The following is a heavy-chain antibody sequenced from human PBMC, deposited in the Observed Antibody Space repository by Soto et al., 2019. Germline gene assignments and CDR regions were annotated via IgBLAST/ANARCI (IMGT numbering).Heavy chain of an antibody. V-gene: IGHV4-4*02. CDR2: IYHSGST. D-gene: IGHD3-10*01. J-gene: IGHJ6*02. CDR3: AREGSYLDNYHYGKDV. Sequence: SETLSLTCAVSASSIRSSNWWAWVRQPPGKGLEWIGEIYHSGSTNYNPSLKSRATISVDESKNQFSLCLTSVTAADTAVYYCAREGSYLDNYHYGKDVWGPGTTVTVCS. CDR1: ASSIRSSNW.